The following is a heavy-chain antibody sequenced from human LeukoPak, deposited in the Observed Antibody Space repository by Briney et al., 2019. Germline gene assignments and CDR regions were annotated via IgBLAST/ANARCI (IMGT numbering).Heavy chain of an antibody. J-gene: IGHJ5*02. CDR3: ARVRWELPYNWFDP. CDR2: IYYSGST. Sequence: SETLSLTCTVSGGSISSYYWSWIRQPPGKGLEWIGYIYYSGSTNYNPSLKSRVTISVDTSKNQFSLKLSSVTAADTAVYYCARVRWELPYNWFDPWGQGTLVTVSS. D-gene: IGHD1-26*01. CDR1: GGSISSYY. V-gene: IGHV4-59*01.